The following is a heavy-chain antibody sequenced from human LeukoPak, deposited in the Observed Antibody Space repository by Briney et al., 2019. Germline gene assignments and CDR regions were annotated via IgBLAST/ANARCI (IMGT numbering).Heavy chain of an antibody. CDR3: AKADYYSYMDV. CDR2: ISSSSSYI. Sequence: GGSLRLSCAASGFTFSSYSMNWVRQAPGKGLEWVSYISSSSSYIYYADSVKGRFTISRDDSKNTLYLQMKSLRAEDTAVYYCAKADYYSYMDVWGKGTTVTVSS. V-gene: IGHV3-21*05. J-gene: IGHJ6*03. CDR1: GFTFSSYS. D-gene: IGHD6-19*01.